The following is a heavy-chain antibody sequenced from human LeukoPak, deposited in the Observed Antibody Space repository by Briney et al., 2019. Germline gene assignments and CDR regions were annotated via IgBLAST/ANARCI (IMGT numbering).Heavy chain of an antibody. CDR2: IYYSGST. CDR3: ARVFDSGSQAYFYYMDV. J-gene: IGHJ6*03. V-gene: IGHV4-59*01. CDR1: GGSIRSYY. Sequence: SETLSLTCTVSGGSIRSYYWSWIRQPPGKGLEWIAYIYYSGSTNYNPSLKSRVTMSVDTSKNQFSLKVSSVTAADTAVYYCARVFDSGSQAYFYYMDVWGKGTTVTISS. D-gene: IGHD3-10*01.